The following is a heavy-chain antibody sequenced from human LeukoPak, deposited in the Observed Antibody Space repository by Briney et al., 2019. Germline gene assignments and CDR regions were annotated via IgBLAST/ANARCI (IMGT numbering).Heavy chain of an antibody. CDR2: ISYDGSNK. J-gene: IGHJ4*02. CDR1: GFTFSSYS. CDR3: AKDLSRGAVAAPDY. Sequence: GGALRLSCAAPGFTFSSYSIHWVRQGPGKGLGWGGGISYDGSNKYYADSVKGRFTISRDNSKNTLYLQMNSLRAEDTAVYYCAKDLSRGAVAAPDYWGQGTLVTVSS. V-gene: IGHV3-30-3*01. D-gene: IGHD6-19*01.